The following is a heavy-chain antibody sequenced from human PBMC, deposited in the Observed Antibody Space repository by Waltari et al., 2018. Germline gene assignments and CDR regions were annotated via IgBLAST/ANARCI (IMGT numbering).Heavy chain of an antibody. CDR3: ATVYCNSASCHTIYSNYLVY. CDR2: IRYDGSNE. J-gene: IGHJ4*02. Sequence: QVQLVESGGGVVQPGGYLRRSCAASGFTFSTYGLHWVRQAQANGPEWVAFIRYDGSNEKYADSVKGRFTVSRDNSKNTLYLQMNSLRAEDTAVYFCATVYCNSASCHTIYSNYLVYWGQGTLVTVSS. CDR1: GFTFSTYG. D-gene: IGHD2-2*02. V-gene: IGHV3-30*02.